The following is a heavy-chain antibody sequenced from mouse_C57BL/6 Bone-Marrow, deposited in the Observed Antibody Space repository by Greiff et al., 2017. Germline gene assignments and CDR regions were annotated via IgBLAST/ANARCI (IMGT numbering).Heavy chain of an antibody. CDR2: INPSSGYT. CDR1: GYTFTSYW. Sequence: VQLHQSGAELAKPGASVTLSCKASGYTFTSYWMHWVKQRPGQGLEWIGYINPSSGYTKYNQKFKDKATLTADKSSSTAYMQLSSLTYEDSAVYDCARTYFYYYGSRGAMDYWGQGTSVTVSS. CDR3: ARTYFYYYGSRGAMDY. D-gene: IGHD1-1*01. V-gene: IGHV1-7*01. J-gene: IGHJ4*01.